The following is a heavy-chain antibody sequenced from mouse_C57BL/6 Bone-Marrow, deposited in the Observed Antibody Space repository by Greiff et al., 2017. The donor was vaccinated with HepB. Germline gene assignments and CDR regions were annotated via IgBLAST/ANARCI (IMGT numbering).Heavy chain of an antibody. Sequence: EVMLVESGAELVRPGASVKLSCTASGFNIKDDYMHWVKQRPEQGLEWIGWIDPENGDTEYASKFQGKATITADTSSNTAYLQLSSLTSEDTAVYYCTTRHYGSSRGFAYWGQGTLVTVSA. CDR1: GFNIKDDY. CDR3: TTRHYGSSRGFAY. D-gene: IGHD1-1*01. CDR2: IDPENGDT. V-gene: IGHV14-4*01. J-gene: IGHJ3*01.